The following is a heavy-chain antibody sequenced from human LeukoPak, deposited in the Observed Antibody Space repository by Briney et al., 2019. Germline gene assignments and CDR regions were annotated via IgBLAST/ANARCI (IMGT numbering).Heavy chain of an antibody. D-gene: IGHD2-8*01. CDR1: RGTFSSYA. V-gene: IGHV1-69*05. J-gene: IGHJ4*02. CDR3: ASTDCTNGVCYTCDY. Sequence: SVKVSCKASRGTFSSYAISWVRQAPGQGLECMGRIIPIFGTANYAQKFQGRVTITTDESTSTAYMELSSLRSEDTAVYYCASTDCTNGVCYTCDYWGQGTLVTVSS. CDR2: IIPIFGTA.